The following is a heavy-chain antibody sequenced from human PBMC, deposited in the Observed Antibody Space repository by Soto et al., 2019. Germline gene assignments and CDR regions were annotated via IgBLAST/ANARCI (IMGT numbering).Heavy chain of an antibody. D-gene: IGHD5-12*01. CDR2: ISSSSSYI. Sequence: VGSLRLSCAASGFTFSSYSMNWVRQAPGKGLEWVSSISSSSSYIYYADSVKGRFTISRDNAKNSLYLQMNSLRAEDTAVYYCASPLLGAGYHSFDIWGQGTMVTVSS. V-gene: IGHV3-21*01. CDR1: GFTFSSYS. CDR3: ASPLLGAGYHSFDI. J-gene: IGHJ3*02.